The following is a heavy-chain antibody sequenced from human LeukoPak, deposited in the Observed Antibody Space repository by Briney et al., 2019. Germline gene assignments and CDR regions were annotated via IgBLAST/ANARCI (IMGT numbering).Heavy chain of an antibody. D-gene: IGHD2-15*01. J-gene: IGHJ4*02. CDR3: ARSLVVGGTRPNDY. V-gene: IGHV3-74*01. CDR2: INTGGNDI. CDR1: GFTLSACW. Sequence: GGSLRLSCRASGFTLSACWMHWVRQAPGKGLVWLSRINTGGNDITYADSVKGRFTISRDNAKNTLYLQMNSLTVEDTAVYFWARSLVVGGTRPNDYWGQGTLVTVSS.